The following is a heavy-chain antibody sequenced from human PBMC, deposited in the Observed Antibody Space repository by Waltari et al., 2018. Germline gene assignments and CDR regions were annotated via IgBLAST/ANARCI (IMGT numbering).Heavy chain of an antibody. J-gene: IGHJ4*02. Sequence: EVQLVESGGGLVKPGGSLRLSCAASGFTFSSYSMNWVRQAPGQGGEWVASISSSSSYIYYAASVKGRFTISRDNAQTSLYLQLNSLRAEDTAVYFCARAIDYSDFDYWGQGTLVTVSS. CDR3: ARAIDYSDFDY. CDR2: ISSSSSYI. D-gene: IGHD4-4*01. CDR1: GFTFSSYS. V-gene: IGHV3-21*01.